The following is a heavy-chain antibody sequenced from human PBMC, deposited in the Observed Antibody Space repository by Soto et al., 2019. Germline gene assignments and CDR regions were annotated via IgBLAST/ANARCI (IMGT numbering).Heavy chain of an antibody. D-gene: IGHD2-2*01. J-gene: IGHJ3*02. CDR3: ARDREGYCSSTSCRTNDAFDI. CDR1: GGSISSGGYY. CDR2: IYYSGST. V-gene: IGHV4-31*03. Sequence: QVQLQESGPGLVKPSQTLSLTCTVSGGSISSGGYYWSWIRQHPGKGLEWIGYIYYSGSTYYNPYLKSRVTISVDTSKNQFSLKLSSVTAADTAVYYCARDREGYCSSTSCRTNDAFDIWGQGTMVTVSS.